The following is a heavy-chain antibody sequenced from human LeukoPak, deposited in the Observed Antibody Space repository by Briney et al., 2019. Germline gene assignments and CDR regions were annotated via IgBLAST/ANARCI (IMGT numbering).Heavy chain of an antibody. Sequence: SVKVSCKSSGGTFSSYAISWVRQAPGQGLEWMGGIIPIFGTANYAQKFQGRVTITADESTSTAYMELSSLRSEDTAVYYCARGEGPTYGSGSYYKYNWFDPWGQGTLVTVSS. D-gene: IGHD3-10*01. CDR1: GGTFSSYA. CDR3: ARGEGPTYGSGSYYKYNWFDP. V-gene: IGHV1-69*13. J-gene: IGHJ5*02. CDR2: IIPIFGTA.